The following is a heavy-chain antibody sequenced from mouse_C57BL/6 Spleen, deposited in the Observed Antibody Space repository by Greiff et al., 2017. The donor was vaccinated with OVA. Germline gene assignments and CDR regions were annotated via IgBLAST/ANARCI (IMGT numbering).Heavy chain of an antibody. CDR3: ARRGLGDYLDY. J-gene: IGHJ2*01. V-gene: IGHV5-9*01. Sequence: EVKLVESGGGLVKPGGSLKLSCAASGFTFSSYTMSWVRQTPEKRLEWVATISGGGGNTYYPDSVKGRFTISRDNAKNTLYLQMSSLRSEDTALYYCARRGLGDYLDYWGQGTTLTVSS. D-gene: IGHD2-2*01. CDR1: GFTFSSYT. CDR2: ISGGGGNT.